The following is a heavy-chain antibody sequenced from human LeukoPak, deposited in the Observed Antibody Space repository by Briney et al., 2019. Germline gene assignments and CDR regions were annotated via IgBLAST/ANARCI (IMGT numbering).Heavy chain of an antibody. J-gene: IGHJ5*02. Sequence: SETLSLTCTVSGGSISSYYWSWIRRPPGKGLEWIGYIYYSGSTNYNPSLKSRVTISVDTSKNQFSLKLSSVTAADTAVYYCARSLDEDYYDSSAYNWFDPWGQGTLVTVSS. CDR1: GGSISSYY. CDR3: ARSLDEDYYDSSAYNWFDP. CDR2: IYYSGST. V-gene: IGHV4-59*01. D-gene: IGHD3-22*01.